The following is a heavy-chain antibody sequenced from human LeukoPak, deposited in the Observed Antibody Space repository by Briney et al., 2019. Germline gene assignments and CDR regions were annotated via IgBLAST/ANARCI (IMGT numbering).Heavy chain of an antibody. V-gene: IGHV3-11*04. J-gene: IGHJ4*02. Sequence: GGSLRLSCAASGFTFSAYYMSWIRQAPGKGLEWVSYISSSGSTIYYADSVKGRFTISRDNAKNSLYLQMNSLRAEDTAVYYCARDRSDSSGYAGLPDYWGQGTLVTVSS. D-gene: IGHD3-22*01. CDR3: ARDRSDSSGYAGLPDY. CDR2: ISSSGSTI. CDR1: GFTFSAYY.